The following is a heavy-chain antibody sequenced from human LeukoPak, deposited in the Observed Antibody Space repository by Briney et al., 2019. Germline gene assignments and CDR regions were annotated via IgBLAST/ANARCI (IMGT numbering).Heavy chain of an antibody. Sequence: SETLSLTCSFSGGSISSYYWSWIRQPAGKGLEWIGRIHTSGSTNYNPSLKSRVRTSVDTSKKQFSLKLSSVTAADTAVYYCARAPRGVVVKSDAFDIWGQGTMVTVSS. D-gene: IGHD2-15*01. CDR1: GGSISSYY. CDR2: IHTSGST. CDR3: ARAPRGVVVKSDAFDI. J-gene: IGHJ3*02. V-gene: IGHV4-4*07.